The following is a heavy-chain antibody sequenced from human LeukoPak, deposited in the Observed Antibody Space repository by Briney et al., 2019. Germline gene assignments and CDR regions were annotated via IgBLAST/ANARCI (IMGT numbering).Heavy chain of an antibody. Sequence: PGGSLRLSCSASGFTFSNAWMSWVRQAPGKGLEWVGRIKSKTDGGTTDYAAPVKGRFTISRDDSKNTLYLQMHSLKTEDTAVYYCTTRNPIAVALVWGQGTLVTVSS. CDR3: TTRNPIAVALV. V-gene: IGHV3-15*01. D-gene: IGHD6-19*01. J-gene: IGHJ4*02. CDR2: IKSKTDGGTT. CDR1: GFTFSNAW.